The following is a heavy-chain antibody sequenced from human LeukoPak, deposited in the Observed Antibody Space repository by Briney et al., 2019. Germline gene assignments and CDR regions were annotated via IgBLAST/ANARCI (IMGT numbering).Heavy chain of an antibody. CDR2: ISGSGGST. D-gene: IGHD3-3*01. CDR1: GFTFSSYW. CDR3: ARSRYDVVYFDY. V-gene: IGHV3-23*01. J-gene: IGHJ4*02. Sequence: GGSLRLSCAASGFTFSSYWMSWVRQAPGKGLEWVSAISGSGGSTYYADSVKGRFTISRDNSKNTLYLQMNSLRAEDTAVYYCARSRYDVVYFDYWGQGTLVTVSS.